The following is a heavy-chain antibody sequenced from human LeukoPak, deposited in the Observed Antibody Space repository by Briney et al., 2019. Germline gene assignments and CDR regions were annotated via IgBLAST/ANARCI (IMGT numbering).Heavy chain of an antibody. CDR1: GGTFSSYA. D-gene: IGHD6-19*01. CDR3: ALGSGGYPNSLDD. Sequence: ASVKVSCKASGGTFSSYAISWVRQAPGQGLEWMGGIIPIFGTANYAQKFQGRVTITADKSTSTAYTELSSLRSEDTAVYYCALGSGGYPNSLDDWGRETLVTFS. J-gene: IGHJ4*02. CDR2: IIPIFGTA. V-gene: IGHV1-69*06.